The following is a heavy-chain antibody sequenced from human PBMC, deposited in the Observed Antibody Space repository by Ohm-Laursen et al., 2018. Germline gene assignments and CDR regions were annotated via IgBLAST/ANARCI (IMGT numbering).Heavy chain of an antibody. CDR2: IYYSGST. D-gene: IGHD4-23*01. Sequence: SGTLSLTCAVSGGSIGSSYWSWIRQPPGKGLEWIGYIYYSGSTNYNPSLKSRVTMSVDTSKNQFSLKLISVTAADTAVYYCARDLLPYGGNFDNAFDVWGQGTMVAVSS. J-gene: IGHJ3*01. CDR3: ARDLLPYGGNFDNAFDV. CDR1: GGSIGSSY. V-gene: IGHV4-59*01.